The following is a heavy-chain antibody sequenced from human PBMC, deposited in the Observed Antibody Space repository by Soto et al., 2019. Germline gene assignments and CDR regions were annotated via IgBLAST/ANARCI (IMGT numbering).Heavy chain of an antibody. CDR1: GYTFTSYD. CDR3: AREWSAAGHFYGMDV. J-gene: IGHJ6*02. V-gene: IGHV1-8*01. CDR2: MNTNSDDT. D-gene: IGHD6-13*01. Sequence: ASVKVSCKTSGYTFTSYDINWVRQAPGQGLEWVGWMNTNSDDTRSAQKFRGRLTLTRDKSMRAVYMKLSNLRPDDTAVYYCAREWSAAGHFYGMDVWGQGKTVTASS.